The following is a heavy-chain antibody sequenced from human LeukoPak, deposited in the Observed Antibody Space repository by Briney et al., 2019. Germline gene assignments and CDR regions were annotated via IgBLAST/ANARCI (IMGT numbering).Heavy chain of an antibody. CDR3: ARGEYYYDTSGPGAFDY. CDR1: GGSFSGYY. D-gene: IGHD3-22*01. V-gene: IGHV4-34*01. Sequence: PSETLSLTCAVYGGSFSGYYWSWIRQPPGKGLEWIGEINHSGSTNYNPSLKSRVTISVDTSKNQFSLKLSSVTAADTAVYYCARGEYYYDTSGPGAFDYWGQGTLVTVSS. CDR2: INHSGST. J-gene: IGHJ4*02.